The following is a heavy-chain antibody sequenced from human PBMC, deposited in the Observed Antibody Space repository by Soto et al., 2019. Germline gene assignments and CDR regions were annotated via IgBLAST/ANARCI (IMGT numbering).Heavy chain of an antibody. J-gene: IGHJ4*02. CDR1: GFTFSSYN. CDR2: ISSSSTYI. Sequence: EVQLVESGGGLVKPGGSLRLSCAASGFTFSSYNMNWVRQAPGKGLEWVSSISSSSTYIYYATSLKGRFTISRDNGTTSLYLQMRSLGAEDTAVDYCVGGWLRARWMQWGQGALVTVSS. V-gene: IGHV3-21*01. D-gene: IGHD5-12*01. CDR3: VGGWLRARWMQ.